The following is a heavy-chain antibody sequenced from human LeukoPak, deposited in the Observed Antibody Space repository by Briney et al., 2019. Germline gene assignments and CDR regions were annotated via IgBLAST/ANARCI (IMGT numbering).Heavy chain of an antibody. CDR3: ARDLAVPYAFDI. V-gene: IGHV1-18*01. J-gene: IGHJ3*02. Sequence: ASVKVSCKASGYTFTSYGISWVRQAPGQGLEWMGWISAYNGNTNYAQKLQGRVTMTTDTSTSTAYTELRGLRSDDTAVYYCARDLAVPYAFDIWGQGTMVTASS. D-gene: IGHD2-2*01. CDR2: ISAYNGNT. CDR1: GYTFTSYG.